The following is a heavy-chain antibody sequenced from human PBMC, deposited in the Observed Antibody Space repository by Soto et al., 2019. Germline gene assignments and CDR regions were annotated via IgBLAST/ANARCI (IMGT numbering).Heavy chain of an antibody. J-gene: IGHJ4*02. CDR1: GYTLKGYY. CDR2: VNPDSGAT. D-gene: IGHD3-3*01. V-gene: IGHV1-2*02. CDR3: ARGTPYYDFWSGYAFDL. Sequence: QVQLVQSGAEVKKPGASVKVSCRASGYTLKGYYMHWVRQAPGQGLEWMGWVNPDSGATNYTQKFQDRVTMTRDTSITTAYMDLSRLTSDDPAVYYCARGTPYYDFWSGYAFDLWGQGTLVTVSS.